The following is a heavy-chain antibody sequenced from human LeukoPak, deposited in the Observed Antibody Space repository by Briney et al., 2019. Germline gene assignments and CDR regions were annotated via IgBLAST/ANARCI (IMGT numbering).Heavy chain of an antibody. J-gene: IGHJ4*02. Sequence: GGSLRLSCVASGFTFSGYWMHWVRQAPGKGLVWVSRINSDGGRTTYADSMKGRFTISRDNAKNTLYLQVNSLRAEDTAVYYCARDGYNYRALDYWGQGTLVTVSS. CDR1: GFTFSGYW. CDR2: INSDGGRT. D-gene: IGHD5-24*01. CDR3: ARDGYNYRALDY. V-gene: IGHV3-74*01.